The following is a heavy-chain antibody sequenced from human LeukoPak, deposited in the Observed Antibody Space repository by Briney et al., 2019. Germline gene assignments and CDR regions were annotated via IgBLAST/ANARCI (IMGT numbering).Heavy chain of an antibody. CDR2: INHSGST. D-gene: IGHD4-17*01. V-gene: IGHV4-34*01. J-gene: IGHJ4*02. CDR1: GGSFSGYY. Sequence: PSETLSLTCAVYGGSFSGYYWSWIRQPPGKELEWIGEINHSGSTNYNPSLKSRVTISVDTSKNQFSLKLSSVTAADTAVYYCARGGGFGDVYFDYWGQGTLVTVSS. CDR3: ARGGGFGDVYFDY.